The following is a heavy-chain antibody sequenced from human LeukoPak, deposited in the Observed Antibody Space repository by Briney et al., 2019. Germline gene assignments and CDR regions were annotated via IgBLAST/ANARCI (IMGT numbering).Heavy chain of an antibody. Sequence: GGSLRLSCAASGFTFDDYAMHWVRQAPGKGLEWVSGISWNSGSIGYADSVKGRFTISRDNAKNSLYLQMNTLRAEDTALYYCAKEGATNAFDIWGQGTMVTVSS. D-gene: IGHD1-26*01. CDR2: ISWNSGSI. CDR3: AKEGATNAFDI. CDR1: GFTFDDYA. V-gene: IGHV3-9*01. J-gene: IGHJ3*02.